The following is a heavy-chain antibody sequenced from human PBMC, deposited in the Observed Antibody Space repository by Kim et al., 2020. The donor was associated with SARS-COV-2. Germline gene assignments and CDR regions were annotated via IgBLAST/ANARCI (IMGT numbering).Heavy chain of an antibody. D-gene: IGHD3-16*01. CDR3: ARGEYDYSFDI. CDR2: INPGNGNT. V-gene: IGHV1-3*01. CDR1: GYTFTRYA. Sequence: ASVKVSCKASGYTFTRYAIHWVRQAPGQRLEWMGWINPGNGNTRYSQKFQDRVIFTRDTSASTAYMELSSLRSEDTAVYYCARGEYDYSFDIWGQGTTVTVSS. J-gene: IGHJ3*02.